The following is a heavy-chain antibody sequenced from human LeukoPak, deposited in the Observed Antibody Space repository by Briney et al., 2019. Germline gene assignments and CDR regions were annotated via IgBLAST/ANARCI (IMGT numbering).Heavy chain of an antibody. J-gene: IGHJ4*02. Sequence: SETLSLTCTVSGGSISTYYWSWIRQPPGRGLEWIGYIYYSGSINYNPSLKSRVTISVDTSKNQFSLKLSSVTAADTAVYYCARSRGYSYGTTFLDYWGQGTLVTVSS. CDR2: IYYSGSI. CDR3: ARSRGYSYGTTFLDY. V-gene: IGHV4-59*08. D-gene: IGHD5-18*01. CDR1: GGSISTYY.